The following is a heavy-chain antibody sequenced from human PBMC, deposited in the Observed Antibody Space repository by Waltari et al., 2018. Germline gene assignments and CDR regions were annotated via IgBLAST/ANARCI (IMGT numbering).Heavy chain of an antibody. Sequence: EVQLVESGGVVVQPGGSLRLSCVASGFTFDDYTMHWVRQAPGKGLEWVSLISWEGGSTYYADSVKGRFTISRDNSKNSLYLQMNSLRTEDTALYYCAKASSWYPDYWGQGTLVTVSS. CDR3: AKASSWYPDY. J-gene: IGHJ4*02. CDR2: ISWEGGST. V-gene: IGHV3-43*01. D-gene: IGHD6-13*01. CDR1: GFTFDDYT.